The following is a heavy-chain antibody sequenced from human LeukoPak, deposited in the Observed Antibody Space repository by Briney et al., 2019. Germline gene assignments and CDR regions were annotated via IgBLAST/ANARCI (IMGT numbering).Heavy chain of an antibody. CDR3: ARREVEPAAFNWFDP. J-gene: IGHJ5*02. CDR2: IYYSGST. V-gene: IGHV4-39*01. D-gene: IGHD2-2*01. CDR1: GGSISGYY. Sequence: SETLSLTCAVYGGSISGYYWGWIRQPPGKGLEWIGSIYYSGSTYYNPSLKSRVTISVDTSKNQFSLKLSSVTAADTAVYYCARREVEPAAFNWFDPWGQGALVTVSS.